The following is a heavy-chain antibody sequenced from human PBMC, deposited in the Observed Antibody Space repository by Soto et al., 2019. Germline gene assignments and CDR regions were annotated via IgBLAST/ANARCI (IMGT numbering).Heavy chain of an antibody. CDR3: AGGGSYYTPDAFDI. CDR1: GYTFTSYD. V-gene: IGHV1-8*01. D-gene: IGHD1-26*01. CDR2: MNPNSGNT. Sequence: RASVKVSCKASGYTFTSYDINWVRQATGQGLEWMGWMNPNSGNTGYAQKFQGRVTMTRNTSISTAYMELSSLRSEDTAVYYCAGGGSYYTPDAFDIWGQGTMVTVSS. J-gene: IGHJ3*02.